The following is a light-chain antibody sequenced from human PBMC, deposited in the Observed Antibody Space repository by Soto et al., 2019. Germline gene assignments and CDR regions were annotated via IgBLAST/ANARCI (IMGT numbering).Light chain of an antibody. V-gene: IGKV1-9*01. Sequence: DIQMTQSHSTLSGSVGDRVTITCRASQGISSYLAWYQQKPGKAPKLLIYAASTLQSGVPSRFSGSGSGTEFTLTISSLQPEDFATYYCLQHNSYPPTFGQGTKVDIK. CDR3: LQHNSYPPT. J-gene: IGKJ1*01. CDR1: QGISSY. CDR2: AAS.